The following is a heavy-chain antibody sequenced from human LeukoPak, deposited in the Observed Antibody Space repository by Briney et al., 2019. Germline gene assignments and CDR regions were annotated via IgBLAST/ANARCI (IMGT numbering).Heavy chain of an antibody. V-gene: IGHV3-15*01. D-gene: IGHD2-15*01. J-gene: IGHJ4*02. Sequence: GGSLRLSCAASGFTFSNAWMSWVRQAPGKGLEWVGRIKSKTDGGTTDYAAPVKGRFTISRDDSKNTLYLQMNSLKTEDTAVYYCTTVYCSGGSCSDYLGQGTLVNVSS. CDR1: GFTFSNAW. CDR3: TTVYCSGGSCSDY. CDR2: IKSKTDGGTT.